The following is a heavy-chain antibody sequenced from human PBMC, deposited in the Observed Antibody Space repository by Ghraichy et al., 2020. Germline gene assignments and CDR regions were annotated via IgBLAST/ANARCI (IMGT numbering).Heavy chain of an antibody. J-gene: IGHJ6*02. CDR1: GFTFSGYW. Sequence: GESLNISCAASGFTFSGYWMTWVRQAPGKGLEWVANIKQDGSEKYYVDSVKGRFTISRDNAKNSLYLQMNSLRAEDTAVYYCAKEVVAPGKYYYYYYGMDVWGQGTTVTVSS. CDR3: AKEVVAPGKYYYYYYGMDV. D-gene: IGHD2-2*01. CDR2: IKQDGSEK. V-gene: IGHV3-7*04.